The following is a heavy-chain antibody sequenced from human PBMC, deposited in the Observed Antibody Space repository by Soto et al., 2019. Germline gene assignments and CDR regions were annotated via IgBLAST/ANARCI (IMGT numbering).Heavy chain of an antibody. CDR1: GGSISSSSYY. CDR3: DRRVAARPVDY. D-gene: IGHD6-6*01. Sequence: QLQLQESGPGLVKPSETLSLTCTVSGGSISSSSYYWGWIRQPPGKGLEWIGSIYYSGSTYYNPSLKSRVTISVDTSKNQFSLKLISVTAADTAVYYCDRRVAARPVDYWGQGTLVTVSS. CDR2: IYYSGST. V-gene: IGHV4-39*01. J-gene: IGHJ4*02.